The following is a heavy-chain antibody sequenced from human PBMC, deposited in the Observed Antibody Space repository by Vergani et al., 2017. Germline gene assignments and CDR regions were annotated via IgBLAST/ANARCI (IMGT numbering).Heavy chain of an antibody. CDR1: GGSFSGYY. D-gene: IGHD6-19*01. V-gene: IGHV4-34*01. CDR2: INHSGST. CDR3: AGLGLDSSGWRNDY. Sequence: QVQLQQWGAGLLKPSEILSLTCAVYGGSFSGYYWSWIRQPPGKGLEWIGEINHSGSTNYNPSLKSRVTISVDTSKNQFSLKLSSVTAADTAVYYCAGLGLDSSGWRNDYWGQGTLVTVSS. J-gene: IGHJ4*02.